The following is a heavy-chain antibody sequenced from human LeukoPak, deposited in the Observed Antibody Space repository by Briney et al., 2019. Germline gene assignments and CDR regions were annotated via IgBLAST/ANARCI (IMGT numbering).Heavy chain of an antibody. J-gene: IGHJ4*02. V-gene: IGHV3-21*01. CDR2: IISSSSYI. CDR1: GFTFSSYS. CDR3: ARIYDFWSGYADEDDY. Sequence: GGSLRLSGAASGFTFSSYSMNWVRKAPGRGREGVSSIISSSSYIYYADSVKGRFTISRDNAKNSLYLQMNSLRAEDSAVYYCARIYDFWSGYADEDDYWGQGTLVTVSS. D-gene: IGHD3-3*01.